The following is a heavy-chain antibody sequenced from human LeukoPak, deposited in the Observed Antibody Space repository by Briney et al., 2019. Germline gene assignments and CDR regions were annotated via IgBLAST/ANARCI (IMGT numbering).Heavy chain of an antibody. CDR3: AADLNGGYDYNY. V-gene: IGHV1-58*02. Sequence: TSVKVSCKASGFTFTSSAMKWVRQARGQRLEWIGWIVVGSGNTNYAQKFQERVTITRDMSTSTAYMELSSLRSEDTAVYYCAADLNGGYDYNYWGQGTLVTVSS. CDR2: IVVGSGNT. J-gene: IGHJ4*02. D-gene: IGHD5-12*01. CDR1: GFTFTSSA.